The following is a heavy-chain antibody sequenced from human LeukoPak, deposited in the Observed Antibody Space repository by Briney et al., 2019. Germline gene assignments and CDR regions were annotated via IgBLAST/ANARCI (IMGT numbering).Heavy chain of an antibody. CDR1: GFTFSRNW. Sequence: GGSLRLSCAASGFTFSRNWMTWVRQAPGKGLEWVANIKQDGSEKQYVDSVKGRFSISRDNDKNSLYLQMNSLRVDDTAVYYCARDPWGSVDQGGYNYGAFDYWGQGTLVTVSS. CDR2: IKQDGSEK. V-gene: IGHV3-7*01. J-gene: IGHJ4*02. CDR3: ARDPWGSVDQGGYNYGAFDY. D-gene: IGHD5-18*01.